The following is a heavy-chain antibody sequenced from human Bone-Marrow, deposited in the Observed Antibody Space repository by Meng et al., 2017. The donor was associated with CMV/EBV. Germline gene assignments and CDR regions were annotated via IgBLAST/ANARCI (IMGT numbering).Heavy chain of an antibody. V-gene: IGHV3-23*01. CDR2: ISGSGGST. J-gene: IGHJ3*02. CDR3: AKRGAEWLPNDAFDI. CDR1: GFTFSSYA. D-gene: IGHD3-3*01. Sequence: GESLKISCAASGFTFSSYAMSWVRQAPGKRLEWVSAISGSGGSTYYADSVKDRFTISRDNSKNTLYLQMNSLRAEDTAVYYCAKRGAEWLPNDAFDIWGQGTMVTVSS.